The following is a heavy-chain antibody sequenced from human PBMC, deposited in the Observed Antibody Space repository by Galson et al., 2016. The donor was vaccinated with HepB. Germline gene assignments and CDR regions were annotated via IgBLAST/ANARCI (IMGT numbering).Heavy chain of an antibody. J-gene: IGHJ6*04. V-gene: IGHV4-31*03. CDR3: ARSTSGHYFGMDV. CDR1: GGSIASGGYY. CDR2: IYYSGST. Sequence: TLSLTCTVSGGSIASGGYYWSWIRQHPGKGLEWIGFIYYSGSTYYNPSLKSRVTMSVDTSKNQFSLKMTTVTAADTAVYYCARSTSGHYFGMDVWGKGTTFTVSS. D-gene: IGHD3-10*01.